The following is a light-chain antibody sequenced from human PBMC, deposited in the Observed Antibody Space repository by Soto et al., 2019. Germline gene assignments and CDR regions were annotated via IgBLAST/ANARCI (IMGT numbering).Light chain of an antibody. Sequence: DIVMTQSPLSLPVTPGEPASIYCRSSESLLHTDGHNYLDWYLQKPGQAPHLLIYLGSKRAAVVPDRLSGRGSGTDFTLKISRVGAEDVAVYYCMQALQSPTFGVGTKVEIK. V-gene: IGKV2-28*01. CDR1: ESLLHTDGHNY. CDR3: MQALQSPT. CDR2: LGS. J-gene: IGKJ4*01.